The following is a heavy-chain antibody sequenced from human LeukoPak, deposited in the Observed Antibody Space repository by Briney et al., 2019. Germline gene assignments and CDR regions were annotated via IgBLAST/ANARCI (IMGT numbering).Heavy chain of an antibody. Sequence: GESLKISCKGSGSSFTSYWIGWVRQMPGKGLEWMGIIYPGDSDIRYSPSFQGQVTISADKSISTAYLQWSSLKASDTAMYYCASSMEAVKDYYYGMDVWGQGTTVTVSS. CDR3: ASSMEAVKDYYYGMDV. V-gene: IGHV5-51*01. CDR2: IYPGDSDI. CDR1: GSSFTSYW. D-gene: IGHD2-15*01. J-gene: IGHJ6*02.